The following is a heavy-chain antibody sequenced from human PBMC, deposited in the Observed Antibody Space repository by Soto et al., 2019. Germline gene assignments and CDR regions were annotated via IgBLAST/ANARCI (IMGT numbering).Heavy chain of an antibody. CDR1: GFTFSSNA. CDR3: VGGLPDYPYHYGLDV. Sequence: QVHLVESGGGVVQPGRSLSLSCAASGFTFSSNAMHWVRQAPGKGLEWVTLIPPDGNNIHYADSVRGRFTVSRDNSRNTLDLQMNSLETEGTGVDFFVGGLPDYPYHYGLDVWGQGTTVTVSS. CDR2: IPPDGNNI. D-gene: IGHD3-16*01. J-gene: IGHJ6*02. V-gene: IGHV3-30-3*01.